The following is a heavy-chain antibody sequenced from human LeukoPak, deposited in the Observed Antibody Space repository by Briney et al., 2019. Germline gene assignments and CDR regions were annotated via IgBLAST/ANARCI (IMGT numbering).Heavy chain of an antibody. J-gene: IGHJ5*02. CDR3: ARDKSLHYYDSSGLDP. V-gene: IGHV4-4*08. CDR2: IFNSGST. Sequence: PSETLSLTCSVSGGSINSHYWSWIRQPPGKRLEWIGYIFNSGSTNYNPSLRSRVTMSVDTSKNQFSLKLSSVTAADTAVYYCARDKSLHYYDSSGLDPWGQGTLVTVSS. D-gene: IGHD3-22*01. CDR1: GGSINSHY.